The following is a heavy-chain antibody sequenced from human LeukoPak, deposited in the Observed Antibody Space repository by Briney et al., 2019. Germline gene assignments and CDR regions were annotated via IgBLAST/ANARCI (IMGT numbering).Heavy chain of an antibody. D-gene: IGHD4-11*01. J-gene: IGHJ3*02. CDR3: ATSIGSKNAFHI. V-gene: IGHV4-59*08. CDR1: GVSISQNY. Sequence: SETLFLTCTVSGVSISQNYWTWIRQSPGKGLEWIGFVSYIGGTRYNPSLKSRLSLSIDTSKNQFSLDLTSVTASDTAVYYCATSIGSKNAFHIWGRGTAVTVSS. CDR2: VSYIGGT.